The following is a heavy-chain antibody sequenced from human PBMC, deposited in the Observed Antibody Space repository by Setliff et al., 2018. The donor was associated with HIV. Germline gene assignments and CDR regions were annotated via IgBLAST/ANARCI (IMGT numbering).Heavy chain of an antibody. CDR2: VHYSGST. J-gene: IGHJ4*02. Sequence: SETLSLTCTVSGLSMSYNYWTWIRQSPGKGLEWIGYVHYSGSTRYSPSLKSRVTISVDTSKKKFSLKLTSMTATDTAVYYCASEKKAWSVSDSFYEYWGQGVPVTVSS. D-gene: IGHD3-3*01. CDR3: ASEKKAWSVSDSFYEY. CDR1: GLSMSYNY. V-gene: IGHV4-59*01.